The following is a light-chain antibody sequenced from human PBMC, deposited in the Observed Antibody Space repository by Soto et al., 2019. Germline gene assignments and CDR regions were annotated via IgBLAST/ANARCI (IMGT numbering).Light chain of an antibody. Sequence: EIVMTQSPATLSVYPGERATLSCRASQNVNSNLAWYQQKPGQAPRLLIYGASTRATGIPARFSGSGSGTEFSLTITSLQSEDFAVYYCQQYNNWPPITFGQGTRLEIK. J-gene: IGKJ5*01. CDR1: QNVNSN. CDR3: QQYNNWPPIT. CDR2: GAS. V-gene: IGKV3-15*01.